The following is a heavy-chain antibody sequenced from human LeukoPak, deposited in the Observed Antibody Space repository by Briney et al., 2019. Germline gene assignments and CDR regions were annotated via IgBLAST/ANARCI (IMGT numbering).Heavy chain of an antibody. V-gene: IGHV4-59*08. J-gene: IGHJ4*02. D-gene: IGHD6-19*01. CDR2: IYSSGST. Sequence: SETLSLTCTVSGGSITSYYWTWIRQPPGKGLEWIGYIYSSGSTTYNPSLKSRVTISVDTSKNQFSLKLTSVTAADTAVYYCARRAVAENYFDYWGQGTLVTDSS. CDR1: GGSITSYY. CDR3: ARRAVAENYFDY.